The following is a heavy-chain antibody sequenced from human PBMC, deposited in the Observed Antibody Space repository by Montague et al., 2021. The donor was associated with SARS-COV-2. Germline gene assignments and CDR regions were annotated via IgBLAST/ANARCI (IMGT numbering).Heavy chain of an antibody. CDR1: GGSISSGGYS. CDR3: ARGRGTPYYCSGGSCYSSDWFDP. V-gene: IGHV4-30-2*01. J-gene: IGHJ5*02. D-gene: IGHD2-15*01. Sequence: TLSLTCTVSGGSISSGGYSWSWIRQPPGKGLGWIGYIYHSGSTYYNPSLKSRVTISVDRSKNQFSLKLSSVTAADTAVYYCARGRGTPYYCSGGSCYSSDWFDPWGQGTLVTVSS. CDR2: IYHSGST.